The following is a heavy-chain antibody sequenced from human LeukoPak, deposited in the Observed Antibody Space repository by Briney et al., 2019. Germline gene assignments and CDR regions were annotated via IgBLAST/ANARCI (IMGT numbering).Heavy chain of an antibody. CDR1: GGTFSSYA. CDR2: IIPIFGTA. J-gene: IGHJ4*02. V-gene: IGHV1-69*05. CDR3: ARRYCSSTSCYTGFDY. Sequence: ASVKVSCKASGGTFSSYAISWVRQAPGQGLEWMGGIIPIFGTANYAQKFQGRVTITTDESTSTAYMELSSLRSEDTAVYYCARRYCSSTSCYTGFDYWGQGTLVTVSS. D-gene: IGHD2-2*02.